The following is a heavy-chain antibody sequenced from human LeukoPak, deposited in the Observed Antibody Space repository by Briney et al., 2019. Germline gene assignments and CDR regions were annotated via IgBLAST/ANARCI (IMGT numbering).Heavy chain of an antibody. CDR1: GFTFSSYA. CDR2: ISGSGGST. D-gene: IGHD3-22*01. Sequence: ESGVSLRLSSAASGFTFSSYAMIWVRQTPGKGLEWVSAISGSGGSTYYADSVKGRFTISRDNSKNTLYLQMNSLRPEDTAVYYCAKDSMIAVVILDYWGQGTLVTVSS. J-gene: IGHJ4*02. CDR3: AKDSMIAVVILDY. V-gene: IGHV3-23*01.